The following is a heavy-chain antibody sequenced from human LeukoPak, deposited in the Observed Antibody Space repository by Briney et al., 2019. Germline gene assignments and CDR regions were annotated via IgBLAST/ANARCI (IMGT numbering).Heavy chain of an antibody. CDR1: GFTFEDYA. V-gene: IGHV4-4*02. Sequence: PGGSLRLSCAVSGFTFEDYAMTWVRQSPGKGLEWIGEIDQSGSTNYNPSLKSRVTISLDKSENQFSLKLRSVTAADTAAYYCARDDYGGNLDAFDVWGQGTMVTVSS. J-gene: IGHJ3*01. CDR2: IDQSGST. CDR3: ARDDYGGNLDAFDV. D-gene: IGHD4-23*01.